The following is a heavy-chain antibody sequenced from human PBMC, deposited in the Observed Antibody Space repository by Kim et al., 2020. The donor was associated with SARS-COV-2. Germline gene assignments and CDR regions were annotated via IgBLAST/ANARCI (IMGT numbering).Heavy chain of an antibody. J-gene: IGHJ3*02. Sequence: GGSLRLSCAASGFTFSSYWMHWVRQAPGKGLVWVSRINSDGSSTSSADSVKGRLSISRDNAKSTLYLQMNSLRAEDTAVYYCTSGDAHAFDIWVQGTMVT. V-gene: IGHV3-74*01. CDR2: INSDGSST. D-gene: IGHD3-10*01. CDR3: TSGDAHAFDI. CDR1: GFTFSSYW.